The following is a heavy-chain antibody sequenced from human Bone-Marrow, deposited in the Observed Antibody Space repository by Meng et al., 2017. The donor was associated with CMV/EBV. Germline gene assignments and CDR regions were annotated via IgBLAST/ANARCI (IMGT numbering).Heavy chain of an antibody. D-gene: IGHD2-8*01. Sequence: GGSLRLSCEASGFTFSSYAMNWVRQAPGKGLEWVSVIYSGGSTYYADSVKGRFTISRDNSKNTLYLQMNSLRAEDTAVYYCARSIKLMVYADWGQGTLGTFSS. CDR1: GFTFSSYA. J-gene: IGHJ4*02. CDR2: IYSGGST. CDR3: ARSIKLMVYAD. V-gene: IGHV3-53*01.